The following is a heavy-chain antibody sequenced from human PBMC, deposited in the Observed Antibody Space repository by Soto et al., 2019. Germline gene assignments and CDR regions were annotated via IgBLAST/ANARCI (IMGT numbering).Heavy chain of an antibody. V-gene: IGHV3-21*06. J-gene: IGHJ6*03. CDR2: ISSGSNYT. CDR3: ARDFKESQYYYYCMDV. D-gene: IGHD3-10*01. Sequence: EVQLVESGGGLVKPGGSLRLSCVXSGXTFSSYSXNWVRQAPGKGLEWVSSISSGSNYTYYADSVKGRFTISRDNAKNSVYLQMNSLRAEDTALYYCARDFKESQYYYYCMDVWGKGTTVTVSS. CDR1: GXTFSSYS.